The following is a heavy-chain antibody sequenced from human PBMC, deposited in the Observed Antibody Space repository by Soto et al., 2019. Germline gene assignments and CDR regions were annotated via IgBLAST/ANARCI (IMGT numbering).Heavy chain of an antibody. CDR1: GYIFTDHC. V-gene: IGHV5-51*01. D-gene: IGHD3-3*01. Sequence: TGESLKISCKGSGYIFTDHCIVWVRQMAGKGLEWVGIICPGYSNTRYSPSLQGQVTISVDKSISTAYLQWSSLKATDTAMYYCARHAYDFWSGHPNPRYYYGMDVWGQGTTVTVSS. J-gene: IGHJ6*02. CDR3: ARHAYDFWSGHPNPRYYYGMDV. CDR2: ICPGYSNT.